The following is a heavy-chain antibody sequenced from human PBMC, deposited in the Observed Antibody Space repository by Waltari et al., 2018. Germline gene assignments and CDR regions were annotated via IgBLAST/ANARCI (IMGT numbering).Heavy chain of an antibody. J-gene: IGHJ6*02. CDR1: GRSIRRGGYY. CDR2: IYHSGST. V-gene: IGHV4-31*03. Sequence: QVQLQESGPGLVKPSPPLSLTCTFSGRSIRRGGYYWIWIRQHPGKGLEWIGYIYHSGSTCYNPSLKSRVTISVDRSKNQFSLKLSSVTAADTAVYYCARVNSNNYYYYGMDVWGQGTTVTVSS. CDR3: ARVNSNNYYYYGMDV. D-gene: IGHD4-4*01.